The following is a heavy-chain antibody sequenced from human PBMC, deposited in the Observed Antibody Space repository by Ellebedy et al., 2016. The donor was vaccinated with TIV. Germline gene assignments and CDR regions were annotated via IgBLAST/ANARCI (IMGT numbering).Heavy chain of an antibody. CDR1: GGSISSSSYY. CDR3: ARGYSSSWAGPIDNWFDP. J-gene: IGHJ5*02. D-gene: IGHD6-13*01. CDR2: IYYSGST. Sequence: SETLSLXXTVSGGSISSSSYYWGWIRQPPGKGLEWIGSIYYSGSTYYNPSLKSRVTISVDRSKNQFSLQLNSVTPEDTAVYYCARGYSSSWAGPIDNWFDPWGQGTLVTVSS. V-gene: IGHV4-39*07.